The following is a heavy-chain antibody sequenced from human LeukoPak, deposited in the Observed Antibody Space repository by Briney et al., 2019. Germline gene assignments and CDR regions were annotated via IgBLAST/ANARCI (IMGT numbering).Heavy chain of an antibody. CDR2: MNPNSGKT. Sequence: ASVKVSCKASGYTFTSYDINWVRQATGQGLEWMGWMNPNSGKTGYAQKFQGRVTMTRNTSISTAYMELSSLRSEDAAVYYCASAVYSSSPELFDYWGQGTLVTVSS. J-gene: IGHJ4*02. CDR3: ASAVYSSSPELFDY. V-gene: IGHV1-8*01. CDR1: GYTFTSYD. D-gene: IGHD6-6*01.